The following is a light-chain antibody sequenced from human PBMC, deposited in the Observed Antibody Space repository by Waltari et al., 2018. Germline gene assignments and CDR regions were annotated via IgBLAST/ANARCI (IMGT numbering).Light chain of an antibody. CDR2: DDG. Sequence: SYELTQPPSVSVAPGQTARIACEGDKLGSKHVQGYQHKQGQAPVLVVYDDGDRPSGIPERFSGSNSGNTAALTISRVDAGDEAEYYCQVWDSGSDHYVFGTVTKVTVL. CDR1: KLGSKH. CDR3: QVWDSGSDHYV. V-gene: IGLV3-21*02. J-gene: IGLJ1*01.